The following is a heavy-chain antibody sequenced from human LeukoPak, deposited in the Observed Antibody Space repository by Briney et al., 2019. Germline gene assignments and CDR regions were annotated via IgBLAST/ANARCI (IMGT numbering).Heavy chain of an antibody. CDR2: FYYAGTI. CDR1: GSTVGSNH. CDR3: GRGYSGCYHVCAD. V-gene: IGHV3-66*02. Sequence: GVSLRLSCAASGSTVGSNHPTWVRQAPGTGLEGVSIFYYAGTIYSADSVKGRFTVSRDNSKNTLYLQMNSLTPEDPAVYYCGRGYSGCYHVCADSGPGTPVTASS. D-gene: IGHD1-26*01. J-gene: IGHJ4*02.